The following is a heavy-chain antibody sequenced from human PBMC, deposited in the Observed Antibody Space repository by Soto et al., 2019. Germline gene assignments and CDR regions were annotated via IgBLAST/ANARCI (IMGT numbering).Heavy chain of an antibody. CDR3: ARSSGTYPPSRYSYGLDV. J-gene: IGHJ6*02. CDR2: ISAHNGDT. D-gene: IGHD1-26*01. Sequence: QVPLVQSGPEVKKPGASVKVSCKASGYTFTSYGFSWVRQAPGQGLEWMGWISAHNGDTIYAQKFQDRITMTTDTSTNTAYLELRSLKSGDTAVFYCARSSGTYPPSRYSYGLDVWGQGTTVTVSS. V-gene: IGHV1-18*01. CDR1: GYTFTSYG.